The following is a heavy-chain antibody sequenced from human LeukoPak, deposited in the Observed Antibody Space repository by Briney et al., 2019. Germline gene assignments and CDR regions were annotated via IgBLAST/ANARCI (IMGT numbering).Heavy chain of an antibody. CDR1: GGSISSSSYY. V-gene: IGHV4-39*07. J-gene: IGHJ6*03. D-gene: IGHD5-18*01. CDR3: ARVRLWYYMDV. CDR2: IYYSGST. Sequence: PSETLSLTCTVSGGSISSSSYYWGWIRQPPGKGLEWIGSIYYSGSTYYNPSLKSRVTISVDTSKNQFSLKLSSVTAADTAVYYCARVRLWYYMDVWGKGTTVTVSS.